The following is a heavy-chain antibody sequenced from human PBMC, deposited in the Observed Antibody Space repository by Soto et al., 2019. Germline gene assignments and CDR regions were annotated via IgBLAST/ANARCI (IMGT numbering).Heavy chain of an antibody. CDR1: GGTCSSYA. J-gene: IGHJ6*02. Sequence: SVKVSCKASGGTCSSYAISWARQAPGRGREWMGRIIPIFGTANYAQKFQGRVTISADKSTSKAYMELRSLRSEDTAVYYCAREPYGSGSYYRIHNYYYYDMDVWGQGTTVAVTS. CDR2: IIPIFGTA. CDR3: AREPYGSGSYYRIHNYYYYDMDV. V-gene: IGHV1-69*06. D-gene: IGHD3-10*01.